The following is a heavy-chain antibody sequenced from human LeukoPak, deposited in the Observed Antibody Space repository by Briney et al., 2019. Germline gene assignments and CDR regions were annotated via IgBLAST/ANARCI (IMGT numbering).Heavy chain of an antibody. V-gene: IGHV4-59*11. Sequence: SETLSLTCAVSDDSLSSHYWTWIRQPPGKGLEWIGYISYIGSTNYNPYLKSRVTISIDTSKNQFSLKLSSVTAADTAVYYCARDLVTVTKGFDIWGQGTMVSVSS. CDR1: DDSLSSHY. D-gene: IGHD4-11*01. CDR3: ARDLVTVTKGFDI. J-gene: IGHJ3*02. CDR2: ISYIGST.